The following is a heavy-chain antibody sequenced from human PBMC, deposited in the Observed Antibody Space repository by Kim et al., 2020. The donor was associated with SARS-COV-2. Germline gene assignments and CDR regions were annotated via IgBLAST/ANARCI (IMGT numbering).Heavy chain of an antibody. CDR3: ARPNIVGASRFDY. V-gene: IGHV3-30*04. CDR1: GFTFSSYA. Sequence: GGSLRLSCAASGFTFSSYAMHWVRQAPGKGLEWVAVISYDGSNKYYADSVKGRFTISRDNSKNTLYLQMNSLRAEDTAVYYCARPNIVGASRFDYWGQGTLVTVSS. J-gene: IGHJ4*02. D-gene: IGHD1-26*01. CDR2: ISYDGSNK.